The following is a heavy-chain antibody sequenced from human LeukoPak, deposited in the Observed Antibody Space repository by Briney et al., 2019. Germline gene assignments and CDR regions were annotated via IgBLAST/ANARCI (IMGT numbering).Heavy chain of an antibody. Sequence: SETLSLTCAVYGGSFSGYYWSWIRQPPGKGLEWIGEINHSGTTNYNPSLKGRVTISVDTSKNQFSLKLSSVTAADTAVYYCASVDYDSSGYYFDYWGQGTLVTVSS. D-gene: IGHD3-22*01. CDR2: INHSGTT. J-gene: IGHJ4*02. CDR3: ASVDYDSSGYYFDY. CDR1: GGSFSGYY. V-gene: IGHV4-34*01.